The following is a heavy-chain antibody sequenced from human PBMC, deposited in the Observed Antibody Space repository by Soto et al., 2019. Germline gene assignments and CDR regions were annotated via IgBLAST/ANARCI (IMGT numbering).Heavy chain of an antibody. Sequence: QVQLVESGGGVVQPGRSLRLSCAASGFTFSNYGMHWVRQAPGKGLEWVAAISYDGSNKFYADSVKGRLTISRDTSKNTLFLEVNSLRVEDTAVYYCAMDAMIPTTKGALYNWFDPWGQGTLVNVSS. J-gene: IGHJ5*02. CDR1: GFTFSNYG. CDR3: AMDAMIPTTKGALYNWFDP. D-gene: IGHD3-22*01. V-gene: IGHV3-30*03. CDR2: ISYDGSNK.